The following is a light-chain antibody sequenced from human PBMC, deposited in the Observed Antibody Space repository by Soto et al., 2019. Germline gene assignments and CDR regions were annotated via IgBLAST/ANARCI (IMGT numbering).Light chain of an antibody. CDR1: QSIGSW. J-gene: IGKJ1*01. CDR3: QQYNTYST. Sequence: DIQMTQDPSSLSVSVGDRVTIACRASQSIGSWLAWYQQKPGKAPKPLIYEASTLQSGVPSRFSGGGFGTEFTLTINSLQPDDFATYYCQQYNTYSTFGQGTKVDIK. V-gene: IGKV1-5*01. CDR2: EAS.